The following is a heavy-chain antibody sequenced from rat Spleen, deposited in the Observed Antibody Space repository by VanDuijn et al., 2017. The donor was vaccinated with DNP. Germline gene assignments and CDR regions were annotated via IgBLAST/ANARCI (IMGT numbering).Heavy chain of an antibody. CDR2: INADGGST. CDR1: GFTFSTYW. D-gene: IGHD1-2*01. J-gene: IGHJ2*01. CDR3: ASWSAIAPISTSNY. V-gene: IGHV5-58*01. Sequence: EVQLVESGGGLVQPGRSLKLSCVASGFTFSTYWMFWIRQAPGKGLEWVTSINADGGSTYYPDSVKGRFTISRDNAENTVYLQMNSLRSEDTATYFCASWSAIAPISTSNYWGQGVMVTVSS.